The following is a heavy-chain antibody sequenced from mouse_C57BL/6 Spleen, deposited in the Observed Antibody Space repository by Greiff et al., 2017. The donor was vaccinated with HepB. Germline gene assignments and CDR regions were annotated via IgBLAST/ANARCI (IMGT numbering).Heavy chain of an antibody. D-gene: IGHD1-1*01. V-gene: IGHV5-4*01. CDR3: ARGRDGSSLFDY. Sequence: EVQLVESGGGLVKPGGSLKLSCAASGFTFSSYAMSWVRQTPEKRLEWVATISDGGSYTYYPDNVKGRFTISRDNAKNNLYLQMSHLKSEDTAMYYCARGRDGSSLFDYWGQGTTLTVSS. J-gene: IGHJ2*01. CDR1: GFTFSSYA. CDR2: ISDGGSYT.